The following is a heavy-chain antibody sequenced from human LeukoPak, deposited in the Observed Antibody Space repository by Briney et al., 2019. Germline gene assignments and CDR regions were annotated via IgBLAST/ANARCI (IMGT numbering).Heavy chain of an antibody. D-gene: IGHD3-9*01. J-gene: IGHJ4*02. CDR3: ARGPYDILTGYLTFDY. V-gene: IGHV4-38-2*02. CDR2: IYHSGST. Sequence: SETLSLTCTVSGYSLSSGYYWGWIRQPPGKGLEWIGSIYHSGSTYYNPSLKSRVTISVDTSKNQFSLELSSVTAADTAVYYCARGPYDILTGYLTFDYWGQGTLVTVSS. CDR1: GYSLSSGYY.